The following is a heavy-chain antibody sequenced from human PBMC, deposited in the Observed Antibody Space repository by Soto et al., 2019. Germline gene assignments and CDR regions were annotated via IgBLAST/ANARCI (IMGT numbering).Heavy chain of an antibody. D-gene: IGHD5-12*01. V-gene: IGHV1-69*05. J-gene: IGHJ6*02. CDR1: GGTFSSYA. Sequence: GASVKVSCKASGGTFSSYAISWVRQAPGQGLEWMGGIIPIFGTANYAQRFQGRVTMTRNTSISTAYMELSSLRSEDTAVYYCARGGGYGGYDLRPSYYGMDVWGQGTTVTVSS. CDR3: ARGGGYGGYDLRPSYYGMDV. CDR2: IIPIFGTA.